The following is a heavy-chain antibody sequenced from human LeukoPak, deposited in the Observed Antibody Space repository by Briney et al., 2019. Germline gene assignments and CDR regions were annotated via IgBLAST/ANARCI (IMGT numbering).Heavy chain of an antibody. Sequence: GGSLRLSCAASGFTFSSYWMSWVRQAPGKGLEWVGYINVYGSEKFYVDSVKGRFSISRDNAKNSLYLQMNSLRAEDTAVYYCARDYRSVRGVATGYWGQGTLVTVSS. CDR3: ARDYRSVRGVATGY. CDR1: GFTFSSYW. J-gene: IGHJ4*02. CDR2: INVYGSEK. V-gene: IGHV3-7*03. D-gene: IGHD3-10*01.